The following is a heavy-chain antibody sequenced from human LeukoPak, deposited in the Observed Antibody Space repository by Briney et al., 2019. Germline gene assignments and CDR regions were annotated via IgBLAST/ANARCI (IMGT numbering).Heavy chain of an antibody. V-gene: IGHV3-7*01. J-gene: IGHJ4*02. Sequence: GGSLRLSCAASGFTFSSYWMSWVRQAPGKGLEWVANIKQDGSEKYYVDSVKGRFTISRDNAKNSLYLRMNSLRAEDTAVYYCAREQSYDFWSGYYRYYFDYWGQGTLVTVSS. D-gene: IGHD3-3*01. CDR3: AREQSYDFWSGYYRYYFDY. CDR1: GFTFSSYW. CDR2: IKQDGSEK.